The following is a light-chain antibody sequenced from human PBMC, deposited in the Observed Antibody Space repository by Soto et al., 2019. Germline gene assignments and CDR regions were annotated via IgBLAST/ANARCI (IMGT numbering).Light chain of an antibody. CDR1: QSVSSN. J-gene: IGKJ2*01. CDR2: GAS. V-gene: IGKV3-15*01. CDR3: QQYNNWPNT. Sequence: EIVMTQSPATLYVSPGERATLSCRASQSVSSNLAWYQQKPGQAPRLLIYGASTRATGIPARFSGSGSGTEFTLTISRLQSEDFAVYYCQQYNNWPNTFGQGTKLEIK.